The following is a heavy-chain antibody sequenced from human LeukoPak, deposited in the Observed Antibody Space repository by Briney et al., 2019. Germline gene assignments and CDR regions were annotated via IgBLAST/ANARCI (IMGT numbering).Heavy chain of an antibody. CDR3: ARSYDSSGYYFF. D-gene: IGHD3-22*01. V-gene: IGHV4-4*02. Sequence: SGTLSLTCVVSGGSISSYNWWSWVRQPPGKGLEWIGEIYHSGSTNYNPSLKSRVTISLDKSKNQFSLKLSSVTAADTAMYYCARSYDSSGYYFFWGQGTLVTVSS. J-gene: IGHJ4*02. CDR2: IYHSGST. CDR1: GGSISSYNW.